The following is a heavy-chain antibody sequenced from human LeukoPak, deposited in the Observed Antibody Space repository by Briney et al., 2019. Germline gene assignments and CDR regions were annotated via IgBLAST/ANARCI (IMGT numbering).Heavy chain of an antibody. CDR2: INHSGST. CDR3: ARGPVIAVDS. J-gene: IGHJ4*02. V-gene: IGHV4-34*01. D-gene: IGHD2/OR15-2a*01. Sequence: SETLSLTCAVYGGSFSGYYWSWIRQPPGKGLEWIGEINHSGSTNYNPSLKSRVTISVDTSKNQFSLKLSSVTAADTAVYYCARGPVIAVDSWGQGTLVTVSS. CDR1: GGSFSGYY.